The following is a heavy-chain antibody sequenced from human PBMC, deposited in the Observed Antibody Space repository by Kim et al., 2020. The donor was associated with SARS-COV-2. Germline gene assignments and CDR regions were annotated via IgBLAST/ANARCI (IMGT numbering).Heavy chain of an antibody. J-gene: IGHJ3*02. V-gene: IGHV3-21*01. CDR3: ARRVAAGHDAFDI. CDR2: ISSSSSYI. CDR1: GFNFSSYS. Sequence: GGSLRLSCAASGFNFSSYSMNWVRQAPGKGLEWVSSISSSSSYIYYADSVKGRFAISRDNAKNSLYLQMNSLRAEDTAVYYCARRVAAGHDAFDIWGQGTMVTVSS. D-gene: IGHD6-25*01.